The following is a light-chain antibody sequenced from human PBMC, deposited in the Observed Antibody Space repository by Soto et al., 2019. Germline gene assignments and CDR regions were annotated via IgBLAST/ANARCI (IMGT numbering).Light chain of an antibody. J-gene: IGKJ1*01. Sequence: DIQMNQSPSTLSGTVGDRVTITCRASQTISSWLVWYQQKPGKAPKLLIYKASTLESGVPSRFSGSGSGTEFTLTISSLQPDDFATYYCQHYNSYSEAFGQGTKVDIK. V-gene: IGKV1-5*03. CDR2: KAS. CDR3: QHYNSYSEA. CDR1: QTISSW.